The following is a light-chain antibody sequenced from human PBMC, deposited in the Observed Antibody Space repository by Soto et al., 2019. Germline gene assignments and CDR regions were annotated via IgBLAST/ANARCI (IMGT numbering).Light chain of an antibody. J-gene: IGLJ1*01. Sequence: QSVLKQPPSVSGAPGPRVTTSCTGGSSNIGSTYDVQWYQQLPGTAPKLLIRGNTDRPSGVPDRFSGSKSGTSASLAITGLQADDEADYYCQSYDDSLSVHYVFGTGTKVTVL. CDR1: SSNIGSTYD. CDR2: GNT. V-gene: IGLV1-40*01. CDR3: QSYDDSLSVHYV.